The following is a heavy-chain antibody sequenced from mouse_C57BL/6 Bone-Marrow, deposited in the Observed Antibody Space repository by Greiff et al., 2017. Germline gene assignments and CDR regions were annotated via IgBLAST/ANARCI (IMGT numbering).Heavy chain of an antibody. CDR3: ALYGYDAWFAY. CDR1: GYTFTSYW. Sequence: QVQLKQPGAELVMPGASVKLSCKASGYTFTSYWMHWVKQRPGQGLEWIGEIDPSDSYTNYNQKFKGKSTLTVDKSSSTAYMQLSSLTSEDSAVYYCALYGYDAWFAYWGQGTLVTVSA. D-gene: IGHD2-2*01. CDR2: IDPSDSYT. V-gene: IGHV1-69*01. J-gene: IGHJ3*01.